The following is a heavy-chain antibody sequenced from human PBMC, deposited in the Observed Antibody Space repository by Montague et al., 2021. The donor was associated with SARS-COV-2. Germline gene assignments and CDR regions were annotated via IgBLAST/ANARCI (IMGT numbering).Heavy chain of an antibody. CDR3: ARVLHSSRFVWFDP. Sequence: SETLSLTCTVSGGSISSYYWSRIRQPPGKGLEWIGYIYYSGSTNYNPSLKSRVTISVGTSKNQFSLKLSSVTAADTAVYYCARVLHSSRFVWFDPWGQGTLVTVSS. V-gene: IGHV4-59*01. CDR2: IYYSGST. CDR1: GGSISSYY. D-gene: IGHD6-13*01. J-gene: IGHJ5*02.